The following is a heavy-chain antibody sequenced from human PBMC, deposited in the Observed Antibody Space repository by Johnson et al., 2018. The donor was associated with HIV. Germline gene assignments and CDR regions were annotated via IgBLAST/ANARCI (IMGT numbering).Heavy chain of an antibody. CDR2: ISYDGSNK. CDR3: AKDQPHRIVGATEKLAFDI. J-gene: IGHJ3*02. Sequence: VQLVESGGGVVQPGRSLRLSCAASGFTFSSYAMHWVRQAPGKGLEWVAVISYDGSNKYYADSVKGRFTISRDNSKNTLYLQMNSLRAEDTAGYYCAKDQPHRIVGATEKLAFDIWGQGTMVTVSS. D-gene: IGHD1-26*01. CDR1: GFTFSSYA. V-gene: IGHV3-30*04.